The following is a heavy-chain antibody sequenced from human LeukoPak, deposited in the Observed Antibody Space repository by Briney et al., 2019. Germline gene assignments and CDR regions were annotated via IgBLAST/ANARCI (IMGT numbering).Heavy chain of an antibody. CDR1: GGSISSGGYY. V-gene: IGHV4-31*03. CDR3: AREQSRYCGGDCSPC. D-gene: IGHD2-21*02. J-gene: IGHJ4*02. Sequence: PSETLSLTCTVSGGSISSGGYYWSWIRQHPGKGLEWIGYIYYSGSTYYNPSLKSRVTISVDTSKNQFSLKLSSVTAADTAVYYCAREQSRYCGGDCSPCWGQGTLVTVSS. CDR2: IYYSGST.